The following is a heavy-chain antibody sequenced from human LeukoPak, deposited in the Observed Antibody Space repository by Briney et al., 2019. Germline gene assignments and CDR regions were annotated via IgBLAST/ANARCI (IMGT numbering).Heavy chain of an antibody. Sequence: ASVKVSCKASGYTYISYAISWVRQAPGQGLEWMGWISAYNGNTNYAQKLQGRVTMTTDTSTSTAYMELRSLRSDDTAVYYCARGGVVGATNYYYMDVWGKGTTVTVSS. CDR1: GYTYISYA. CDR3: ARGGVVGATNYYYMDV. CDR2: ISAYNGNT. J-gene: IGHJ6*03. V-gene: IGHV1-18*01. D-gene: IGHD1-26*01.